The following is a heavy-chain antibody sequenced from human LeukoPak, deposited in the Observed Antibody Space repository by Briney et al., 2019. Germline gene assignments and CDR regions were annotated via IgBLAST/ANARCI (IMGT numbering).Heavy chain of an antibody. CDR2: FYVGGAT. Sequence: GGSLRLSCAVSGFSVTNNYMSWVRQAPGKGLEWVSVFYVGGATYYADSVKGRFTISRDNSENTLYLQMNSLRVEDTAVYYCARGDGYNFFDSWGQGTLVTVSS. CDR1: GFSVTNNY. D-gene: IGHD5-24*01. CDR3: ARGDGYNFFDS. J-gene: IGHJ4*02. V-gene: IGHV3-53*01.